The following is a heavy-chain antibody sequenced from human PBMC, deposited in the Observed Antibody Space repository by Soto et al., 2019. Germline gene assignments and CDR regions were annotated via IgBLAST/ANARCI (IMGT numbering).Heavy chain of an antibody. CDR3: ARDCPDDSSGCSDY. V-gene: IGHV4-4*07. D-gene: IGHD3-22*01. CDR2: IYTSGST. CDR1: GGSITSYY. Sequence: QVQLQESGPGLVKPSETLSLTCTVSGGSITSYYWSWIRQPDGKGLEWIGRIYTSGSTIYNPSLKSRVTMPIDTSKKQSSLTLSTVTAADTAVYYCARDCPDDSSGCSDYWGQGTLVTVSS. J-gene: IGHJ4*02.